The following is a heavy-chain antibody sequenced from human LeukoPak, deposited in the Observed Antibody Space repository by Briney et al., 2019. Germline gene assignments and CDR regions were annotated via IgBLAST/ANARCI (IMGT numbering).Heavy chain of an antibody. CDR3: ARDPQIEPSGSSRHY. CDR2: ISSSGSTI. V-gene: IGHV3-48*04. J-gene: IGHJ4*02. Sequence: GGSLRLSCAASGFTFSSYAMSWIRQAPGKGLEWVSYISSSGSTIYYADSVKGRFTISRDNAENSLYLQMNSLRAEDTAVYYCARDPQIEPSGSSRHYWGQGTLVTVSS. CDR1: GFTFSSYA. D-gene: IGHD3-10*01.